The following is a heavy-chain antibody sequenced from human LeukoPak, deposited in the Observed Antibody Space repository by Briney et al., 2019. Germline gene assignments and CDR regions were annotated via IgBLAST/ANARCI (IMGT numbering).Heavy chain of an antibody. CDR2: ISSSSSYI. CDR1: GFTFSSYS. D-gene: IGHD6-19*01. V-gene: IGHV3-21*01. Sequence: PGGSLRLSCAASGFTFSSYSMNWVRQAPGKGLEWVSSISSSSSYIYYADSVKGRFTISRDNAKNSLYLQMNSLRAEDTAVYYCAKDNGSGWRPQFDPWGQGTLVTVSS. CDR3: AKDNGSGWRPQFDP. J-gene: IGHJ5*02.